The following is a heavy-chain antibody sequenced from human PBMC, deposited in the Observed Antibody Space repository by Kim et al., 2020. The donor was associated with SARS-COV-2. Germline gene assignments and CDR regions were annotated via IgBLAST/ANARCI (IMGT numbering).Heavy chain of an antibody. Sequence: GGALRLSCAASGFTFSSYAMHWVRQAPGKGLEWVAVISYDGSNKYYADSVKGRFTISRDNSKNTLYLQMNSLRAEDTAVYYCARDPGGRLWHNGLDYWGQGTLVTVSS. CDR2: ISYDGSNK. CDR1: GFTFSSYA. J-gene: IGHJ4*02. D-gene: IGHD3-16*01. CDR3: ARDPGGRLWHNGLDY. V-gene: IGHV3-30*04.